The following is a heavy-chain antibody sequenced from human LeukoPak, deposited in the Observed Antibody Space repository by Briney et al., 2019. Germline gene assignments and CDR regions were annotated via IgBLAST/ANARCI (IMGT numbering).Heavy chain of an antibody. V-gene: IGHV4-59*01. CDR2: IYYSGST. CDR3: ARVESGYGDYLHTALAEYFQH. J-gene: IGHJ1*01. Sequence: SETLSFTCTVSGGSISSYYWSWIRQPPGKGLEWIGYIYYSGSTNYNPSLKSRVTISVDTSKHQFSLKLSSVTAADTAVYYCARVESGYGDYLHTALAEYFQHWGQGTLVTVSS. D-gene: IGHD4-17*01. CDR1: GGSISSYY.